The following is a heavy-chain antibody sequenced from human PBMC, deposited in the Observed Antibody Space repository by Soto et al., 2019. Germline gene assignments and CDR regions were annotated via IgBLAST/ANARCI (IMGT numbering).Heavy chain of an antibody. Sequence: SVKVSCKASGGTFSSYAISWVRQAPGQGLEWMGGIIPIFGTANYAQKFQGRVTITADESTSTAYMELSSLRSEDTAVYYCAADRNCRSTTCYPFNFDCWGQGTLVTVSS. V-gene: IGHV1-69*13. J-gene: IGHJ4*02. CDR1: GGTFSSYA. D-gene: IGHD2-2*01. CDR3: AADRNCRSTTCYPFNFDC. CDR2: IIPIFGTA.